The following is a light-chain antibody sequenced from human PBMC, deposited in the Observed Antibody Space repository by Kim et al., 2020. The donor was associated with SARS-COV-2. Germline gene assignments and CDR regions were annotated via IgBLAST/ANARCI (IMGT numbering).Light chain of an antibody. Sequence: SPGERATLSCRASQSVSSYLAWYQQKPGQAPRLLIYDASNRATGIPARFSGSGSGTDFTLTISSLEPEDFAVYYCQQRSNWPPYTFGQGTKVDIK. V-gene: IGKV3-11*01. J-gene: IGKJ2*01. CDR3: QQRSNWPPYT. CDR2: DAS. CDR1: QSVSSY.